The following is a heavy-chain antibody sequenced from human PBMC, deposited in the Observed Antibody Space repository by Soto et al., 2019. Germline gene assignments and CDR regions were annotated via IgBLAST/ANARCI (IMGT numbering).Heavy chain of an antibody. CDR1: GYTFTGYY. D-gene: IGHD5-12*01. Sequence: ASVKVSCKASGYTFTGYYMHWVRQAPGQGLEWMGWINPNSGGTNYAQKFQGRVTMTRDTSISTAYMELSRLRSDDTAVYYCARPYSGYDYVRGLGEDYYGMDVWGQGTTVTVSS. CDR2: INPNSGGT. V-gene: IGHV1-2*02. J-gene: IGHJ6*02. CDR3: ARPYSGYDYVRGLGEDYYGMDV.